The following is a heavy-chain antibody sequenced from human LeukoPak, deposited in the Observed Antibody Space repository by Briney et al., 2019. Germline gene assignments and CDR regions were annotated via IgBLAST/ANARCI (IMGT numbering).Heavy chain of an antibody. D-gene: IGHD3-22*01. CDR2: MNPNSGNT. CDR1: GYTFTSYD. J-gene: IGHJ4*02. V-gene: IGHV1-8*01. Sequence: ASVKVSCKASGYTFTSYDINWVRQATGQGLEWMGWMNPNSGNTGYAQKFQGRVTMTRNTSISTAYMELSSLRSEDTAVYYCARGVHYYDSSGHTILFDYWGQGTLVTVSS. CDR3: ARGVHYYDSSGHTILFDY.